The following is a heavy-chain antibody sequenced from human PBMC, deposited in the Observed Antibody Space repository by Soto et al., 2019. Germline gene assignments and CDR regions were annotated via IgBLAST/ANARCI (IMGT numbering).Heavy chain of an antibody. CDR3: ARAYYYDSSGYYYAFSDENNWIDP. V-gene: IGHV4-59*01. J-gene: IGHJ5*02. D-gene: IGHD3-22*01. Sequence: ETLSLTCTVSGGSISSYYWSWIRQPPGKGLEWIGYIYYSGSTNYNPSLKSRVTISVDTSKNQFSLKLSSVTAADTAVYYCARAYYYDSSGYYYAFSDENNWIDPWGQGTLVTVSS. CDR1: GGSISSYY. CDR2: IYYSGST.